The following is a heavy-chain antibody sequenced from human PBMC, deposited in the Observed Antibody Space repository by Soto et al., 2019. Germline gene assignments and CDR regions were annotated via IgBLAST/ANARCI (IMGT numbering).Heavy chain of an antibody. D-gene: IGHD3-10*01. J-gene: IGHJ6*02. CDR2: INAGNGNT. V-gene: IGHV1-3*01. Sequence: GASVKVSCKASGYTFTSYAMHWVRQAPGQRLEWMGWINAGNGNTKYSQKFQGRVTITRDTSASTAYMELSSLRSEDTAVYYRARGAARIGGYGMDVWGQGTTVTVS. CDR3: ARGAARIGGYGMDV. CDR1: GYTFTSYA.